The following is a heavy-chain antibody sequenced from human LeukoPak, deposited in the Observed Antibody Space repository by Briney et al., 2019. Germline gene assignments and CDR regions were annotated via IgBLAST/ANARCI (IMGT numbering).Heavy chain of an antibody. D-gene: IGHD3-22*01. CDR3: AREPHYYDSSGYYRFDY. Sequence: SETLSLTCTVSGGSISSYYWSWIRQPAGKGLEWIGRIYTSGSTNYNPSLKSRVTMSVDTSKNQFSLKLSSVTAADTAVYYCAREPHYYDSSGYYRFDYWGQGTLVTVSS. J-gene: IGHJ4*02. CDR1: GGSISSYY. CDR2: IYTSGST. V-gene: IGHV4-4*07.